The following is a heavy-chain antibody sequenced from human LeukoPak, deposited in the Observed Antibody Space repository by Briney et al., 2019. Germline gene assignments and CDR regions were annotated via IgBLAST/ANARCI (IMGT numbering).Heavy chain of an antibody. CDR3: AGRRSSGWYAY. D-gene: IGHD6-19*01. CDR1: GFTVSSNY. Sequence: GGSLRLSCATSGFTVSSNYMSWVRQAPGKGLEWVSVIYDSGTTYYADSVKGRFLIFRDTSKNTVDLQMNSLRVGDTAVYYCAGRRSSGWYAYWGQGTLVTVSS. J-gene: IGHJ4*02. V-gene: IGHV3-53*01. CDR2: IYDSGTT.